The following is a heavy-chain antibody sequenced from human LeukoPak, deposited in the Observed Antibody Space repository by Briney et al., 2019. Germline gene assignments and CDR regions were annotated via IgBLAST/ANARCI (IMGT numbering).Heavy chain of an antibody. D-gene: IGHD3-22*01. CDR1: GFTVSSNY. CDR3: ARAGNYYDSSGYYLFDY. J-gene: IGHJ4*02. CDR2: IHSGGST. V-gene: IGHV3-53*01. Sequence: GGSLRLSCAASGFTVSSNYMSWVRQAPGKGLEWVSVIHSGGSTYYADSVKGRFTISRDNSKNTLYLQMNSLRAEDTAVYYCARAGNYYDSSGYYLFDYWGQGTLVTVSS.